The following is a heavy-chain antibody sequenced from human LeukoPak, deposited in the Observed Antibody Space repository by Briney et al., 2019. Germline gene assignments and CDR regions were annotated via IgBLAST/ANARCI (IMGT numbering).Heavy chain of an antibody. V-gene: IGHV1-69*05. D-gene: IGHD2-15*01. CDR3: ARTPLGYCSGGSCYGALFDY. Sequence: SVKVSCKASGGTFSSYAISWVRQAPGQGLEWMGGIIPIFGTANYAQKFQGRVTITTDESTSTAYMELSSLRSEDTAVYYCARTPLGYCSGGSCYGALFDYWGQGTLVTVSS. CDR1: GGTFSSYA. J-gene: IGHJ4*02. CDR2: IIPIFGTA.